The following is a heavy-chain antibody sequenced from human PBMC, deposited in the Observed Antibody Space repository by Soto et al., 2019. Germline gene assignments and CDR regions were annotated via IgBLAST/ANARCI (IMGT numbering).Heavy chain of an antibody. CDR2: ISGSGGST. J-gene: IGHJ4*02. V-gene: IGHV3-23*01. D-gene: IGHD3-3*01. CDR3: AIVKAQDFCSGYSFEY. Sequence: EVQLLESGGGLVQPGGSLRLSCAASGFTFSSYAMSWVRQAPGKGLEWVSAISGSGGSTYYADSVKGRFTISSDNSKNTLYLQMNSLRAEDMAVYYCAIVKAQDFCSGYSFEYCGQGTLVTVSS. CDR1: GFTFSSYA.